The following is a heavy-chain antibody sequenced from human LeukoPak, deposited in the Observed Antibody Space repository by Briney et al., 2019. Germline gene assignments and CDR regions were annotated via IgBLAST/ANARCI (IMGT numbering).Heavy chain of an antibody. D-gene: IGHD3-16*02. J-gene: IGHJ4*02. CDR1: GYTFTGYY. CDR2: INPNSGGT. Sequence: ASVKVSCKASGYTFTGYYMHWVRQAPGQGLEWMGWINPNSGGTNYAQKFQGRVTMTRDTSISTAYMELSRLRSDDTAVYHCASGTALGELSPHDYWGQGTLVTISS. V-gene: IGHV1-2*02. CDR3: ASGTALGELSPHDY.